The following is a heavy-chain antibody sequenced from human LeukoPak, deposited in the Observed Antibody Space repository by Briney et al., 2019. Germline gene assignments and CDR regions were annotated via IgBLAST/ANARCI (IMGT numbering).Heavy chain of an antibody. V-gene: IGHV4-39*01. CDR3: ARRGFCSSTSCNDGFDI. Sequence: SETLSLTCTVSGGSISSINYYWGWIRQPPGKGLEWIGNIYYSGSTYYNPSLKSRVSISVDTSKNQFSLKLSSVTAADTTVYSCARRGFCSSTSCNDGFDIWGQGTMVTVSS. CDR1: GGSISSINYY. J-gene: IGHJ3*02. CDR2: IYYSGST. D-gene: IGHD2-2*01.